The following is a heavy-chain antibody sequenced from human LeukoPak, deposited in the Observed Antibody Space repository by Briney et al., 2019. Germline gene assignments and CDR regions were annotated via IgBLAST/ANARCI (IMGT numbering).Heavy chain of an antibody. CDR1: GFTFDDYG. CDR2: INWNGGST. CDR3: ARDRCSSISCFALDY. V-gene: IGHV3-20*04. D-gene: IGHD2-2*01. J-gene: IGHJ4*02. Sequence: PGGSLRLSCAASGFTFDDYGMSWVRQAPGKGLEWVSGINWNGGSTGYADSVKGRFTISRDNAKNSLYLQMNSLRAEDAAVYYCARDRCSSISCFALDYWGQGTLVTVSS.